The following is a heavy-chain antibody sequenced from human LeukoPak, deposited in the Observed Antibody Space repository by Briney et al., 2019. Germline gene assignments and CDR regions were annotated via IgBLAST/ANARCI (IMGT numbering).Heavy chain of an antibody. CDR3: ARGPMATVTPFDY. Sequence: GGSLKLSCAASGFTFSSYSMNWVRQAPGKGLEWVSSISSSSSYIYYADSVKGRFTISRDNAKNSLYLQMNSLRAEDTALYYCARGPMATVTPFDYWGQGTLVTVSS. V-gene: IGHV3-21*06. J-gene: IGHJ4*02. CDR1: GFTFSSYS. CDR2: ISSSSSYI. D-gene: IGHD4-17*01.